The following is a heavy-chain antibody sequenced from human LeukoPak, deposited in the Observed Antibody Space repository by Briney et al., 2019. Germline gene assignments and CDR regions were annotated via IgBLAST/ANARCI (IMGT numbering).Heavy chain of an antibody. J-gene: IGHJ3*02. CDR1: GFTFSSYS. D-gene: IGHD1-26*01. V-gene: IGHV3-21*04. CDR2: ISTGSQYI. CDR3: GKNRYSGSLSPFDI. Sequence: GGSLRLSCAASGFTFSSYSMNWVRQAPGKGLEWVSSISTGSQYIYYADSVKGRFTISRDNTKNSLYLQMNSLRAEDTAVYYCGKNRYSGSLSPFDIWGQGTMVTVSS.